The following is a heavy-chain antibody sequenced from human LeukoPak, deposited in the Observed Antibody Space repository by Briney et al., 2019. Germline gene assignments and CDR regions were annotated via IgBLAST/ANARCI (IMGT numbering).Heavy chain of an antibody. CDR3: ARYVWGSYPGLYYFDY. J-gene: IGHJ4*02. CDR1: GGSFSGYY. V-gene: IGHV4-34*01. CDR2: INHSGST. Sequence: SETLSLTCAVYGGSFSGYYWSWIRQPPGKGLEWIGEINHSGSTNYNPSLKSRVTISVDTSKNQFSLKLSSVTAADTAVYYCARYVWGSYPGLYYFDYWGQGTLVTVSS. D-gene: IGHD3-16*02.